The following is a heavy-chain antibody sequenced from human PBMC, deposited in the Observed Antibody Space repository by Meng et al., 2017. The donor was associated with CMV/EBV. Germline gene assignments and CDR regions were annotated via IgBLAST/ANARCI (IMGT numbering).Heavy chain of an antibody. CDR1: GGSISRNGYY. J-gene: IGHJ5*02. V-gene: IGHV4-39*07. Sequence: SETLSLTCSVSGGSISRNGYYWAWIRQPPGKGLEWIGSIYYEGSTYYSPSLKSRATISVQTSKNQFSLKLSSVTAADTAVYYCARDSRLYYDFWSGYPPSYGWFDPWGQGTLVTVSS. D-gene: IGHD3-3*01. CDR2: IYYEGST. CDR3: ARDSRLYYDFWSGYPPSYGWFDP.